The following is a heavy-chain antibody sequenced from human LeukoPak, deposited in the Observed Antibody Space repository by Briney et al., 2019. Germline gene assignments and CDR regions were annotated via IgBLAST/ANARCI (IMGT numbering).Heavy chain of an antibody. CDR1: GYTFTSYD. J-gene: IGHJ4*02. V-gene: IGHV1-8*03. Sequence: ASVKVSCKASGYTFTSYDINWVRQATGQGLEWMGWMNPNSGSTGYAQKFQGRVTITRNTSISTAYMELSGLRSEDTAVYYCARGRSTGHPYYFEYWGQGTLVTVSS. CDR3: ARGRSTGHPYYFEY. CDR2: MNPNSGST.